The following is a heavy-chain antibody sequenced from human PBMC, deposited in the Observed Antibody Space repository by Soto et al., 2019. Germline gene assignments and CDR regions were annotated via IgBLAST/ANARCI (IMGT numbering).Heavy chain of an antibody. J-gene: IGHJ3*02. CDR1: GFSFTTYV. CDR2: ISHDGSNK. V-gene: IGHV3-30*03. Sequence: QVQLVESGGGVVQPGRSLRLSCAASGFSFTTYVMHWVRQAPGKGLEWVAVISHDGSNKYYGDAVKGRFTFSRDTSKNAVNLEMSRVRPEQTAVYYSTIGLWVIVGTTLPRDSFNIWGRGTMVTVSS. CDR3: TIGLWVIVGTTLPRDSFNI. D-gene: IGHD1-26*01.